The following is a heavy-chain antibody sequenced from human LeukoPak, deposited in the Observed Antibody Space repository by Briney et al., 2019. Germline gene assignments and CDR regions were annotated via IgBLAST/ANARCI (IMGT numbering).Heavy chain of an antibody. V-gene: IGHV3-23*01. Sequence: GGSLRLSCAASGFTFSSYAMSWVRQAPGKGLEWVSAISGSGGSTYYADSVKGRFTISRDNAKNSLYLQMISLRAEDTAVYYCARQGALTGDRYYYYYYMDVWGKGTTVTVSS. D-gene: IGHD7-27*01. J-gene: IGHJ6*03. CDR3: ARQGALTGDRYYYYYYMDV. CDR1: GFTFSSYA. CDR2: ISGSGGST.